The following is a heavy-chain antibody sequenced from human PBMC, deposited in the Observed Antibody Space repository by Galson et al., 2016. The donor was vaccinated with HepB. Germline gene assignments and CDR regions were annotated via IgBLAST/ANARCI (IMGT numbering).Heavy chain of an antibody. CDR2: INQSGTT. CDR1: GGSFSGYY. CDR3: AKGPLDKFTYYHDDRGHYKFGS. V-gene: IGHV4-34*01. J-gene: IGHJ4*02. D-gene: IGHD3-22*01. Sequence: SETLSLTCAVYGGSFSGYYWNWIRQPPGKGLEWIGEINQSGTTNYNPSLTSRVTISIDTSKNQFSLKLSSVTAADTAVYYCAKGPLDKFTYYHDDRGHYKFGSWGQGTLVTVSS.